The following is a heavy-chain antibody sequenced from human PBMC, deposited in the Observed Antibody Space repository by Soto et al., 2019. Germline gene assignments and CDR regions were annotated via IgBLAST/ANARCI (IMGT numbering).Heavy chain of an antibody. D-gene: IGHD3-10*01. V-gene: IGHV4-39*01. J-gene: IGHJ6*03. Sequence: SETLSLTCIFSVGSISSSSYYWGWIRQPQGKGLEWIGRIYNIGSTYYNPPLKSQVTISEATSKNKFSLKLRHLTAAETTGNNCSRVSMVRYYYYMDVWGKGTTVTVSS. CDR2: IYNIGST. CDR3: SRVSMVRYYYYMDV. CDR1: VGSISSSSYY.